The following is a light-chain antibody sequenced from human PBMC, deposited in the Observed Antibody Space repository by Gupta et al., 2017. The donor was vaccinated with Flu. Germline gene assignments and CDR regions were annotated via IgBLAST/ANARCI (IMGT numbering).Light chain of an antibody. J-gene: IGLJ3*02. CDR1: SGSISSNF. V-gene: IGLV6-57*03. Sequence: NFMLTQPHSVSESPGTTVTISCTRSSGSISSNFVQWYQQRPGSAPTTVIYEDKERPSGVPDRFSGSIDSSSNSASLTISGLKTEDEADYYCQSYDSSPWVFGGGTKLTVL. CDR3: QSYDSSPWV. CDR2: EDK.